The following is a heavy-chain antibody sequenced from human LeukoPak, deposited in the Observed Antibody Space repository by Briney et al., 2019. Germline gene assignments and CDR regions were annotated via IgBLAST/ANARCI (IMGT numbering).Heavy chain of an antibody. V-gene: IGHV4-59*01. CDR2: VYYTGST. J-gene: IGHJ4*02. CDR3: ATNTGTAFDY. Sequence: SETLSLTCTVSGDFITAYYWSWIRQPPGKGLEWIGYVYYTGSTEYNPSLRSRVTISLEMSKHQFSLDLTSVTAADTAVYYCATNTGTAFDYWGQGALVTVSS. CDR1: GDFITAYY. D-gene: IGHD7-27*01.